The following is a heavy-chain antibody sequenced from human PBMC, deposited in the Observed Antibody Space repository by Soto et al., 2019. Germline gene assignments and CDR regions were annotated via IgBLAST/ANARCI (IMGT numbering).Heavy chain of an antibody. CDR2: IGTAGDT. V-gene: IGHV3-13*04. Sequence: PGGSLRLSCAASGFTFSSYDMHWVRQATGKGLEWVSAIGTAGDTYYPGSVKGRFTISRENAKNSLYLQMNSLRAGDTAVYYCARGARDYYDSSGSLDAFDIWGQGTMVTVSS. CDR1: GFTFSSYD. D-gene: IGHD3-22*01. J-gene: IGHJ3*02. CDR3: ARGARDYYDSSGSLDAFDI.